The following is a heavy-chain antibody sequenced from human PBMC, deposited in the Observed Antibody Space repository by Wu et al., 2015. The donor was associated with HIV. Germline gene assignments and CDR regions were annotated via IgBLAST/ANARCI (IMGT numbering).Heavy chain of an antibody. J-gene: IGHJ6*02. Sequence: QVQLVQSGAEVKKPGASVKVSCKVSGYTLTELSMHWVRQAPGKGLEWMGGFDPEDGETIYAQKFQGRVTMTEDTSTDTAYMELSSLRSEDTAVYYCATDTHYDILTGRTKDYYYYYGMDVWGQGDHGHRLL. D-gene: IGHD3-9*01. V-gene: IGHV1-24*01. CDR1: GYTLTELS. CDR3: ATDTHYDILTGRTKDYYYYYGMDV. CDR2: FDPEDGET.